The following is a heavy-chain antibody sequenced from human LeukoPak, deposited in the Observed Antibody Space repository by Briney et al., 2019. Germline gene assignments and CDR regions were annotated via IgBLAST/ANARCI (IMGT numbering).Heavy chain of an antibody. Sequence: GGSLRLSCAASGFTFSRYWMSWVRQAPGKGLEWVANIKQDGSEKDYVDSVKGRFTISRDNAKNSLYLQMNSLTAEDTAVYFCARGIEAGYDYWGQGTLVTVSS. V-gene: IGHV3-7*03. J-gene: IGHJ4*02. CDR2: IKQDGSEK. D-gene: IGHD5-12*01. CDR3: ARGIEAGYDY. CDR1: GFTFSRYW.